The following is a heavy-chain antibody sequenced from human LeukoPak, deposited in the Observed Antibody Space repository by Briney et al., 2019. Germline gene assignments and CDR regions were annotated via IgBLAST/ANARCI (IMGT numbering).Heavy chain of an antibody. V-gene: IGHV3-23*01. D-gene: IGHD2-15*01. CDR3: ARHIVVVVAATLGFDY. CDR1: GFTFSSYA. CDR2: ISGGGGST. Sequence: GGSLRLSCAASGFTFSSYAMSWVRQAPGKGLEWVSAISGGGGSTYYADSVKGRFTISRDNSKNTLYLQMNSLRAEDTAVYYCARHIVVVVAATLGFDYWGQGTLVTVSS. J-gene: IGHJ4*02.